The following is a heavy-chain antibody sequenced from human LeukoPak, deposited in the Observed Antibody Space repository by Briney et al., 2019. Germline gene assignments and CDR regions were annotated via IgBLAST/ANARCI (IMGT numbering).Heavy chain of an antibody. V-gene: IGHV3-64D*06. Sequence: GGSLRLSCSASGFTFSSYAMHWVRQATGKGLEYVSANSSNGGSTYYADSVKGRFTISRDNSKNTLYLKRSSLRAEDTAVYYCVKDLGATTSDYWGQGTLVTVSS. J-gene: IGHJ4*02. CDR3: VKDLGATTSDY. CDR2: NSSNGGST. CDR1: GFTFSSYA. D-gene: IGHD1-26*01.